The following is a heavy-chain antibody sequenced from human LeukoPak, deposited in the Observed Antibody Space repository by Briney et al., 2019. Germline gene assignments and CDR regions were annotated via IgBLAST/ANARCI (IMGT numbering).Heavy chain of an antibody. D-gene: IGHD6-25*01. CDR2: MNPNSGNT. Sequence: ASVKVSCKASGYTFTSYDINWVRRATGQGLEWMGWMNPNSGNTGYAQKFQGRVTITRNTSISTAYMELSSLRSEDTAVYYCARGRLFWRYYYYYMDVWGKGTTVTVSS. J-gene: IGHJ6*03. CDR3: ARGRLFWRYYYYYMDV. V-gene: IGHV1-8*03. CDR1: GYTFTSYD.